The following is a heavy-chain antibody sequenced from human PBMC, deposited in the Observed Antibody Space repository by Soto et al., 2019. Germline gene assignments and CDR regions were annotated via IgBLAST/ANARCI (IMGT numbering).Heavy chain of an antibody. CDR2: IIRIFGTA. CDR1: EGPFSSYA. CDR3: ARNGYCVSTSCYSDYYSGMDV. V-gene: IGHV1-69*12. J-gene: IGHJ6*02. Sequence: QVQLVQSGAEVKKPGSSVKVSCKASEGPFSSYAISWVRQAPGQGLEWMGGIIRIFGTANYAQKFQGRVTITADESTSTAYMELSSLRSEDTAVYYCARNGYCVSTSCYSDYYSGMDVWGQGTTVTVSS. D-gene: IGHD2-2*02.